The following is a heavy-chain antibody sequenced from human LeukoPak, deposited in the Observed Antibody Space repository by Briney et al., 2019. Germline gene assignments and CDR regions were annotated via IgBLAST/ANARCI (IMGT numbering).Heavy chain of an antibody. V-gene: IGHV4-4*07. CDR1: GGGGSISSHY. D-gene: IGHD3-10*01. CDR2: IYFTGTI. CDR3: ARDSGTTGEVKFDP. J-gene: IGHJ5*02. Sequence: SETLSLTCTVSGGGGSISSHYWSWIRQPAGKGLEWIGRIYFTGTITYNPSLESRVTMSIDTSKNQFSLKSNSLTAADTAVYYCARDSGTTGEVKFDPWGQGTLVTVSS.